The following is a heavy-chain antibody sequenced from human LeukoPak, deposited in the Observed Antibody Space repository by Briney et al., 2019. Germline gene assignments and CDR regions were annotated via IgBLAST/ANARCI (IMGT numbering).Heavy chain of an antibody. CDR2: ISAYNGNT. J-gene: IGHJ4*02. CDR1: GYTFTSYG. V-gene: IGHV1-18*01. CDR3: ARSALTYYYDSSGYPLFDY. Sequence: ASVKVSCKASGYTFTSYGISWVRQAPGPGLEWMGWISAYNGNTNYAQKLQGRVTMTTDTSTSTAYMELRSLRSDDTAVYYCARSALTYYYDSSGYPLFDYWGQGTLVTVSS. D-gene: IGHD3-22*01.